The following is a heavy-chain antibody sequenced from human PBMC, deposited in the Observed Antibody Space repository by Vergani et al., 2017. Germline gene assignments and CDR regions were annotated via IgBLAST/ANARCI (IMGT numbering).Heavy chain of an antibody. CDR2: INPNSGGT. Sequence: QVQLVQSGAEVKKPGASVKVSCKASGYTFTGYYMHWVRQAPGQGLEWMGWINPNSGGTNYAQKFQGRVTMTRDTSISTAYMELSSLRSEDTAVYYCATRVPRYYDSRDWFDPWGQGTLVTVSS. D-gene: IGHD3-22*01. J-gene: IGHJ5*02. V-gene: IGHV1-2*02. CDR3: ATRVPRYYDSRDWFDP. CDR1: GYTFTGYY.